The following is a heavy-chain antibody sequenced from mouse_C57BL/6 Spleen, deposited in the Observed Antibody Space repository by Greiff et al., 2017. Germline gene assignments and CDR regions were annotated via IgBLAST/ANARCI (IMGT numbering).Heavy chain of an antibody. D-gene: IGHD2-5*01. CDR1: GFTFSDYG. CDR3: ARGGLYSNYEGYAMDY. Sequence: EVKLVESGGGLVKPGGSLKLSCAASGFTFSDYGMHWVRQAPEKGLEWVAYISSGSSTIYYADTVKGRFTISRDNAKNTLFLQMTSLRSEDTAMYYCARGGLYSNYEGYAMDYWGQGTSDTVSS. J-gene: IGHJ4*01. V-gene: IGHV5-17*01. CDR2: ISSGSSTI.